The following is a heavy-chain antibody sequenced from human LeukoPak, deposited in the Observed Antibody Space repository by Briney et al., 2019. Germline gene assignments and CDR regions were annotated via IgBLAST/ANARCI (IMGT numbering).Heavy chain of an antibody. Sequence: GGSLRLSCAVSGFIFNDYALHWIRQVPGKGLEWLSFSGWTGIGTDYGDSVKGRFTISRDDSKNSLYLQMHSLRSEDSALYYCVRSRAASLGYFDSWGQGTLVTVSS. CDR3: VRSRAASLGYFDS. CDR2: SGWTGIGT. J-gene: IGHJ4*02. CDR1: GFIFNDYA. V-gene: IGHV3-43D*03. D-gene: IGHD7-27*01.